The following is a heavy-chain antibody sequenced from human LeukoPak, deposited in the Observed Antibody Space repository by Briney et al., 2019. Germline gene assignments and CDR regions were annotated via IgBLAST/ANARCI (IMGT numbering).Heavy chain of an antibody. CDR3: ARDICGGDCYSAY. CDR2: IIPIFGTA. CDR1: GGTFSSYA. J-gene: IGHJ4*02. Sequence: SVKVSCKASGGTFSSYAISWVRQAPGQGLECMGGIIPIFGTANYAQKFQGRVTITADESTSTAYMELSSLRSEDTAVYYCARDICGGDCYSAYWGQGTPVTVSS. V-gene: IGHV1-69*13. D-gene: IGHD2-21*02.